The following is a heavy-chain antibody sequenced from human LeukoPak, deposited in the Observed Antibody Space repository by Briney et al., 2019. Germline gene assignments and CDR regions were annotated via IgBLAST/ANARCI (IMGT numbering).Heavy chain of an antibody. Sequence: SVKVSCKASGGTFSSYATSWVRQAPGQGLEWTGRIIPIFGTANYAQKFQGRVTITTDESTSTAYMELSSLRSEDTAVYYCARDPIAAAGNFDYWGQGTLVTVSS. V-gene: IGHV1-69*05. CDR3: ARDPIAAAGNFDY. CDR2: IIPIFGTA. CDR1: GGTFSSYA. J-gene: IGHJ4*02. D-gene: IGHD6-13*01.